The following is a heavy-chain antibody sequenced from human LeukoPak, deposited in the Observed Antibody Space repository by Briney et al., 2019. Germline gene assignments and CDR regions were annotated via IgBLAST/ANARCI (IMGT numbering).Heavy chain of an antibody. CDR2: ISYDGSNK. CDR3: ARVNSARGYSYGFDY. V-gene: IGHV3-30-3*01. D-gene: IGHD5-18*01. Sequence: PGGSLRLSCAASGFTFSSYAMHWVRQAPGKGLEWVAVISYDGSNKYYADSVKGRFTISRDNSKNTLYLQMNSLRAEDTAVYYCARVNSARGYSYGFDYWGQGTLATVSS. J-gene: IGHJ4*02. CDR1: GFTFSSYA.